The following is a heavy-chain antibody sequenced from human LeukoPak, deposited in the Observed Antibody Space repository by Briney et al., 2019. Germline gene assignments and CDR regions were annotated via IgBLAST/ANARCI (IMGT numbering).Heavy chain of an antibody. CDR1: GGSFSGCY. V-gene: IGHV4-34*01. CDR2: INHSGST. J-gene: IGHJ4*02. D-gene: IGHD4-17*01. CDR3: ARDYGDSSGY. Sequence: ASETLSLTCAVYGGSFSGCYWSWIRQPPGKGLEWIGEINHSGSTNYNPSLKSRVTISVDTSKNQFSLKLSSVTAADTAVYYCARDYGDSSGYWGQGTLVTVSS.